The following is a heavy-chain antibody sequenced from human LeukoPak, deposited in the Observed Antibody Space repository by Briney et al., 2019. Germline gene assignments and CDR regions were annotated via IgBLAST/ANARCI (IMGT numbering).Heavy chain of an antibody. J-gene: IGHJ4*02. V-gene: IGHV1-2*02. D-gene: IGHD6-25*01. CDR2: INPNSGGT. CDR1: GYTFTGYY. CDR3: ARDAMSSTGFTTHCFDY. Sequence: ASVKVSCKASGYTFTGYYMHWVRQAPGQGLEWMGWINPNSGGTNYAQKFQGRVTMTRDTSISTAYMELSRLRSDDTAVYYCARDAMSSTGFTTHCFDYWGQGTLVTVSS.